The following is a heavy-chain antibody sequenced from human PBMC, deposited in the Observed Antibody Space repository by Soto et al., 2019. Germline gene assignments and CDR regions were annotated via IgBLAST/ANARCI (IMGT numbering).Heavy chain of an antibody. J-gene: IGHJ4*02. D-gene: IGHD4-17*01. V-gene: IGHV3-23*01. Sequence: EVQLLESGGGLVQPGGSLRLSCAASGFTVSSYAMNWVRQAPGKGLEWVSAISGSGVITYYADSVKGRFTISRDNSKNTLYLQMNSLRAEDTAVYYCAKVERMTTVTKVLDWGQGTLVTVSS. CDR3: AKVERMTTVTKVLD. CDR1: GFTVSSYA. CDR2: ISGSGVIT.